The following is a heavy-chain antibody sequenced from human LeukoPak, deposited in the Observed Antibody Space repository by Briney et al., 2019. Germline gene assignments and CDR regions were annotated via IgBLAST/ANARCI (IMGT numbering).Heavy chain of an antibody. Sequence: PGGSLRLSCAASGFTFSTYAMSWVRLAPGKGLEWVSGISGSGGSTYYADSVKGQFTSSRDNSNNTLYVQMNSLRVEDTAVYYCAKSGGLSGSGRLAMDVWGQGTTVTVSS. D-gene: IGHD3-10*01. CDR2: ISGSGGST. V-gene: IGHV3-23*01. CDR1: GFTFSTYA. CDR3: AKSGGLSGSGRLAMDV. J-gene: IGHJ6*02.